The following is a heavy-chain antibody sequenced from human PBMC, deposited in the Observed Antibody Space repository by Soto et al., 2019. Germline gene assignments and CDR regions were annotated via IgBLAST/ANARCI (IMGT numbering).Heavy chain of an antibody. V-gene: IGHV4-31*03. CDR1: GGSISSGGYY. CDR2: IYYSGST. Sequence: SETLSLTCTVSGGSISSGGYYWSWIRQHPGKGLEWIGYIYYSGSTYYNQSLKSRVTISLDTSKNQFSLKLSSVTAADTAVYYCARVGGINWFDPWGQGTLVTVSS. D-gene: IGHD1-20*01. J-gene: IGHJ5*02. CDR3: ARVGGINWFDP.